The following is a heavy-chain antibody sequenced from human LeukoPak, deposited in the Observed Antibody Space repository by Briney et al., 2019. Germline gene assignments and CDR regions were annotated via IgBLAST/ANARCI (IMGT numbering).Heavy chain of an antibody. CDR1: GYTFTGYY. CDR3: ARVKECSSWYFDY. V-gene: IGHV1-2*02. J-gene: IGHJ4*02. D-gene: IGHD6-13*01. CDR2: INPNSGGT. Sequence: ASVKVSCKASGYTFTGYYMHWVRQAPGQGLEWMGWINPNSGGTNYAQKFQGRVTMTRDTSISTAYMELSRLRSDDTAVYYCARVKECSSWYFDYWGQGTLVTVSS.